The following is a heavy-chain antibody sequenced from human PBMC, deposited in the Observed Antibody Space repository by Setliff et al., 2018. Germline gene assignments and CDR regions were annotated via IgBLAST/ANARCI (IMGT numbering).Heavy chain of an antibody. J-gene: IGHJ6*03. CDR2: MYYSGST. Sequence: PSETLSLTCTVSGGSISSYYWSWIRQPPGKGLEWIGYMYYSGSTNYNPSFKSRVTISVDTSKNQFSLKLSSVTAADTAVYYCARASRFGTVKYRGDYYMDVWGKGTTVTVSS. D-gene: IGHD3-10*01. CDR3: ARASRFGTVKYRGDYYMDV. V-gene: IGHV4-59*01. CDR1: GGSISSYY.